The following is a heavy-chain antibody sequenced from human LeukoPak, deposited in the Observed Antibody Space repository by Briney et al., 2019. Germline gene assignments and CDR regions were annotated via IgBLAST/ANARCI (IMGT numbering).Heavy chain of an antibody. J-gene: IGHJ4*02. V-gene: IGHV3-48*01. Sequence: GGSLRLSCVGSAFSFAGYSMNWVRQAQGKGLEWVSYINGGGSPIYYADSVRGRFTISRDNAKNSLYLQMNSLRAEDTAVYYCVRDNPRCCGVVPANIDDYWGQGTLVTVSS. CDR1: AFSFAGYS. CDR3: VRDNPRCCGVVPANIDDY. CDR2: INGGGSPI. D-gene: IGHD2-15*01.